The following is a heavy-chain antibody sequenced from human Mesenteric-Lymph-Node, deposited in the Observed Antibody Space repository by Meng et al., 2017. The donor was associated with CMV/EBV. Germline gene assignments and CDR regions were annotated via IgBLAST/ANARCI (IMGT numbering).Heavy chain of an antibody. CDR2: MSYDGSDK. D-gene: IGHD5-18*01. J-gene: IGHJ4*02. Sequence: GESLKISCDASGVILSAYYMSWVRQAPGEGLEWVAVMSYDGSDKYYADSVKGRFSISRDNSKSTLYLQMNSLRAEDTAVYYCARDGTWMNLWPLDFWGQGTLVTVSS. CDR3: ARDGTWMNLWPLDF. CDR1: GVILSAYY. V-gene: IGHV3-30-3*01.